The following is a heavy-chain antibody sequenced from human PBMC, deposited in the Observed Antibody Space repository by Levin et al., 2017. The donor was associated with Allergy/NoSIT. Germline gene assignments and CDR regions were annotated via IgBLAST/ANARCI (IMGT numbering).Heavy chain of an antibody. D-gene: IGHD3-22*01. Sequence: PGGSLRLSCAASGFTFSSNWMHWVRQAPGKGLVWVSRISSDGSTTNYADSVKGRFTISRDNAKNTLYLQMNSLRAEDTALYYCASSLVDSSGYWGQGTLVTVSS. CDR1: GFTFSSNW. V-gene: IGHV3-74*01. CDR2: ISSDGSTT. CDR3: ASSLVDSSGY. J-gene: IGHJ4*02.